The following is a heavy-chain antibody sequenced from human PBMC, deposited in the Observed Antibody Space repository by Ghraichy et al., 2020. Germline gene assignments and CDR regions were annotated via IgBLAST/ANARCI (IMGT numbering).Heavy chain of an antibody. CDR3: ARGIGYCSGGSCYSGAFDI. CDR1: GFTFSSYS. J-gene: IGHJ3*02. CDR2: ISSSSSTI. D-gene: IGHD2-15*01. Sequence: GGSLRLSCAASGFTFSSYSMNWVRQAPGKGLEWVSYISSSSSTIYYADSVKGRFTISRDNAKNSLYLQMNSLRDEDTAVYYCARGIGYCSGGSCYSGAFDIWGQGTMVTVSS. V-gene: IGHV3-48*02.